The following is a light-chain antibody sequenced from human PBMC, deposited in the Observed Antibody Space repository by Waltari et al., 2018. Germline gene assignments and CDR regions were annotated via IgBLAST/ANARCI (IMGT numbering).Light chain of an antibody. V-gene: IGLV7-46*01. J-gene: IGLJ3*02. Sequence: QAVVTQEPSLTVSPGGTVPPTCGPSTGDVTNGSHPHWFQQKPGQAPRSLIYDTNNRHSWTPARFSGSLLGGKAALTLSGAQPEDEAEYYCLVVSGGPWTFGGGTKLTVL. CDR3: LVVSGGPWT. CDR1: TGDVTNGSH. CDR2: DTN.